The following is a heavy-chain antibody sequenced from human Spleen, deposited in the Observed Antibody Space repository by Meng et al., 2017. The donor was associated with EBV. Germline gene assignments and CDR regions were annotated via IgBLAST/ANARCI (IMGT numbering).Heavy chain of an antibody. D-gene: IGHD1-26*01. CDR3: ARSIDSGVFDP. CDR2: IDVGNGNT. J-gene: IGHJ5*02. CDR1: GYTFTSYG. V-gene: IGHV1-3*01. Sequence: QVQLVHSGAEVKKPGASVKVYCKASGYTFTSYGMHWVRQAPGQRLEWMGWIDVGNGNTKYSQKFQGRVTITRDTSASTVYMELSSLRSEESAVYYCARSIDSGVFDPWGQGTLVTVSS.